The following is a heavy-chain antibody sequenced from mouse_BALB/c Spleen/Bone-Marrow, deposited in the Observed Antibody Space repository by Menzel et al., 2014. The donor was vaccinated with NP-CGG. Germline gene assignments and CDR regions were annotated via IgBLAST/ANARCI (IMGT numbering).Heavy chain of an antibody. J-gene: IGHJ2*01. CDR1: GYASSSSW. Sequence: VQLQQSGPELVKPGASVKISCKASGYASSSSWMNWVKQRPGQGLEWIGRIYPGDGDTNYNRKFKGKATLTADKSSSTAYMQLSSLTSVDSAVYFCARWDYGSSPNYWGQGTTLSLSS. D-gene: IGHD1-1*01. CDR3: ARWDYGSSPNY. V-gene: IGHV1-82*01. CDR2: IYPGDGDT.